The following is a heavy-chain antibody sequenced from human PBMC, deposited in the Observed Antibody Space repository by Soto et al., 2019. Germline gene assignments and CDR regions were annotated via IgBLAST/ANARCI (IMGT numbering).Heavy chain of an antibody. CDR1: GYTFTNYD. V-gene: IGHV1-8*01. CDR2: MNPKSGDT. J-gene: IGHJ5*02. D-gene: IGHD2-21*02. CDR3: ARGRWGPTSRFDP. Sequence: QVPLVQSGAEVKTPGASVEVSCKASGYTFTNYDITWVRQATGQGLEWMGWMNPKSGDTGSAQNFQGRVTMTRNISINTAYMELSSLRFEDTAMYYCARGRWGPTSRFDPWGQGTLVTVSS.